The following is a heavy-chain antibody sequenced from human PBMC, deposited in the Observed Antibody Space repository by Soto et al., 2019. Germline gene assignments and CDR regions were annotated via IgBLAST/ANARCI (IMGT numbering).Heavy chain of an antibody. D-gene: IGHD3-3*02. Sequence: QVQLQESGPGLVKPSGTLSLTCGVSGESINSSHGWNWVRQPPGKGLEWIGQISHSGSTNYNPSLTSRVTISVDKSKNHFSLKLTSVTAADTAVYYCAARHFWSGPWTDTRLDCWGQGTLVTVSS. CDR3: AARHFWSGPWTDTRLDC. CDR2: ISHSGST. J-gene: IGHJ4*02. V-gene: IGHV4-4*02. CDR1: GESINSSHG.